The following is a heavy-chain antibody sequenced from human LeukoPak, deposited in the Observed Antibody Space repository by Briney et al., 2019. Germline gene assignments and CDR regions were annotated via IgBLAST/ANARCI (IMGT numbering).Heavy chain of an antibody. D-gene: IGHD1-14*01. CDR2: IIPIFGTA. CDR3: ARSVTHYYYYYMDV. J-gene: IGHJ6*03. Sequence: SVKVSCKASGGTFSSYAISWVRQAPGQGLEWMGGIIPIFGTANYAQKFQGRVTITTGESTSTAYMELSSLRSQDTAVYYCARSVTHYYYYYMDVWGKGTTVTVSS. CDR1: GGTFSSYA. V-gene: IGHV1-69*05.